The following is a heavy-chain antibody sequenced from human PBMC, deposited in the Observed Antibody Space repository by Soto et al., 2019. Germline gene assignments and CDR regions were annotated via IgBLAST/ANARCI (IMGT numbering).Heavy chain of an antibody. CDR2: INPNSGGT. CDR3: ARWVEDAFDI. V-gene: IGHV1-2*04. Sequence: SSEKVSCKASGYTFTGYYIHWVRQAPGQGLEWMGWINPNSGGTNFAQKFQGWVTMTRETSISTAYMELCRLRSDDAAVYYCARWVEDAFDIWGQGTMVTVSS. J-gene: IGHJ3*02. D-gene: IGHD1-1*01. CDR1: GYTFTGYY.